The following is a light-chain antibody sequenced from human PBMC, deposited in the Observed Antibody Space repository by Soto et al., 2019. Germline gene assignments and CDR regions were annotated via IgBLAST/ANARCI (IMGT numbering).Light chain of an antibody. CDR2: END. CDR1: SSNIGNNY. CDR3: GTWDSGLLAAV. J-gene: IGLJ2*01. V-gene: IGLV1-51*02. Sequence: QSVLTQPPSVSAAPGQKVTISCSGSSSNIGNNYVSWYQQVPGTAPKLLIYENDKRPSGIPDRFSGSKSGTSATLGITGLQTGDEADYHCGTWDSGLLAAVFGGGTKVTVL.